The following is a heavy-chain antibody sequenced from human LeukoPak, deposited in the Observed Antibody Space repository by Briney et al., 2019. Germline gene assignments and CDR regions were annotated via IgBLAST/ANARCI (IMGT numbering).Heavy chain of an antibody. CDR1: GGSISSSSYY. D-gene: IGHD3-10*01. Sequence: PSETLSLTCTVSGGSISSSSYYWGWIRQPPGKGLEWIGSIYYSGSTYYNPSLKSRVTISVDTSKNQFSLKLSSVTAADTAVYYCARREFFPPGDWFDPWGQGTLVTVSS. J-gene: IGHJ5*02. CDR2: IYYSGST. V-gene: IGHV4-39*07. CDR3: ARREFFPPGDWFDP.